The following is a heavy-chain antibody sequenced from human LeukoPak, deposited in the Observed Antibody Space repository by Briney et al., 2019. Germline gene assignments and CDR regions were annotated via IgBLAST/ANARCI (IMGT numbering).Heavy chain of an antibody. Sequence: GGSLRLSCAASGFTFSSYSMDWVRQAPGKGLEWVGRTRNKANSYTTEYAASVKGRFTISRDDSKNSLYLQMNSLKTEDTAVYYCASITMIVATGGWGQGTLVTVSS. CDR3: ASITMIVATGG. V-gene: IGHV3-72*01. CDR2: TRNKANSYTT. J-gene: IGHJ4*02. CDR1: GFTFSSYS. D-gene: IGHD3-22*01.